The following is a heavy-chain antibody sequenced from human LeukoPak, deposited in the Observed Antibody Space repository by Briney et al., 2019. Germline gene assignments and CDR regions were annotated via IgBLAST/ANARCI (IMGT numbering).Heavy chain of an antibody. J-gene: IGHJ4*02. D-gene: IGHD3-10*01. V-gene: IGHV1-18*01. CDR3: AREEIYGSGSYPPTDY. Sequence: ASVKVSCKASGFTFTSYGISWVRQAPGQGLEWMGWISAYNGNTNYAQKFQGRVTMTRDTSISTAYMELSRLRSDDTAVYYCAREEIYGSGSYPPTDYWGQGTLVTVSS. CDR2: ISAYNGNT. CDR1: GFTFTSYG.